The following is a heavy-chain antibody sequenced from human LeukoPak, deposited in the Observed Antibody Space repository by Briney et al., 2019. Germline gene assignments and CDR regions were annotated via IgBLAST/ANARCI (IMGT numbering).Heavy chain of an antibody. CDR1: GGSISSYY. D-gene: IGHD1-26*01. J-gene: IGHJ5*02. Sequence: KPSETLSLTCTVSGGSISSYYWSWIRQPAGKGLEWIGRIYTSGSTNYNPSLKSRVTMSVDTSKNQFSLKLSSVTAADTAVYYCARDRVAGESVGYSGPGERYNWFDPWGQGILVTVSS. CDR3: ARDRVAGESVGYSGPGERYNWFDP. V-gene: IGHV4-4*07. CDR2: IYTSGST.